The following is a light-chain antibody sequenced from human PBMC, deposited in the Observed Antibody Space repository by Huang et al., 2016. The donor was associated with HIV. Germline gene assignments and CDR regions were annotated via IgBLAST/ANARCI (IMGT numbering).Light chain of an antibody. CDR1: QDISND. V-gene: IGKV1-33*01. Sequence: DIQMTQSPSSLSPSVGDRVTITCQASQDISNDLNWYQQKPGKAPKLLIYAASNLETGVPSRFSGSGSGTDFTFTISSLQPEDIATYYCQQYDNVHPVTFGQGTKLEIK. J-gene: IGKJ2*01. CDR3: QQYDNVHPVT. CDR2: AAS.